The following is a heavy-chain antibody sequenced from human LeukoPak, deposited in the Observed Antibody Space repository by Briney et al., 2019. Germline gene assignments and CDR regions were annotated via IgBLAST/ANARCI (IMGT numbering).Heavy chain of an antibody. CDR2: ISRSSSYI. CDR3: AREDIVLVPATISWFDP. V-gene: IGHV3-21*01. D-gene: IGHD2-2*02. CDR1: GFTFSSYS. J-gene: IGHJ5*02. Sequence: GGSVRLLCAASGFTFSSYSMKCLPEAPGKGLEWLSSISRSSSYIYYADSVKGRFTISRDNAKNSLYLQMNSLRAEDTGVYYCAREDIVLVPATISWFDPWGQGTLVSVSS.